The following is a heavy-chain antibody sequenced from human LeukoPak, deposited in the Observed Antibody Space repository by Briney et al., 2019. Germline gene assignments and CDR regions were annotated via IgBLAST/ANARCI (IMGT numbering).Heavy chain of an antibody. CDR1: GFTFRSYS. D-gene: IGHD3-10*01. V-gene: IGHV3-21*01. J-gene: IGHJ4*02. CDR2: ISSVSSYI. Sequence: PGGSLRLSCAASGFTFRSYSMNWVRQAPGKGLEWVSSISSVSSYIYYADSVRGRFTISRDNAKNSLYLQMNSLRAEDTAVYYCATMWYYGSGSYLSRSYYFDYWGQGTLVTVSS. CDR3: ATMWYYGSGSYLSRSYYFDY.